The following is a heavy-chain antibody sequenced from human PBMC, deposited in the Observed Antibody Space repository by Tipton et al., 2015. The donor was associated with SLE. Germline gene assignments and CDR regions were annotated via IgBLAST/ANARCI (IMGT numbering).Heavy chain of an antibody. J-gene: IGHJ3*02. CDR1: GGSFSGYY. V-gene: IGHV4-34*01. CDR3: ARHVRVEPHDAFDI. D-gene: IGHD3-10*02. CDR2: INHSGST. Sequence: TLSLTCAVYGGSFSGYYWSWIRQPPGKGLEWIGEINHSGSTNYNPSLKSRVTILVDTSKNQFSLKLSSVTAADTAVYYCARHVRVEPHDAFDIWGQGTMVTVSS.